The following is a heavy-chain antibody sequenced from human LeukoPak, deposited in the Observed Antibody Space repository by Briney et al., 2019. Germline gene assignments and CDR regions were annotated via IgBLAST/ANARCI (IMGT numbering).Heavy chain of an antibody. CDR3: ARASGYNYGDFSADY. D-gene: IGHD4-17*01. V-gene: IGHV4-30-4*01. Sequence: SETLSLTCTVSGGSLSSGDYYWSSIRQPPGKGLEWIGYIYYNGNTYYNPSVKSRVSISADPSTNKFSLRLSFVTAADTAVYYCARASGYNYGDFSADYWGQGTLVTVSS. CDR2: IYYNGNT. J-gene: IGHJ4*02. CDR1: GGSLSSGDYY.